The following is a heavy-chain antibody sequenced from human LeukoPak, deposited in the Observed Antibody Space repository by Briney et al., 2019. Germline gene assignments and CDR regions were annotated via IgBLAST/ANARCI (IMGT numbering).Heavy chain of an antibody. CDR1: GFTFSTYS. J-gene: IGHJ4*02. Sequence: GRSLRLSCAASGFTFSTYSMNWVRQAPGNGLEWVSSISSASSNIYYADSVKGRFTISRDNAQNSLYLQMNSLRAEDTAVYYCARDMYGSGRTGSVDFWGQGTLVTVSS. CDR3: ARDMYGSGRTGSVDF. D-gene: IGHD3-10*01. V-gene: IGHV3-21*01. CDR2: ISSASSNI.